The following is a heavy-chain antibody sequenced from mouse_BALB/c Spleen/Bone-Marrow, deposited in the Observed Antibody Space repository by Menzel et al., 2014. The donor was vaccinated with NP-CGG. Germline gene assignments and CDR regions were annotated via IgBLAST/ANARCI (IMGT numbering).Heavy chain of an antibody. CDR2: IRNKANGYTT. CDR1: GFTFTDYY. J-gene: IGHJ2*01. Sequence: VQLKESGGGLVQPGGSLRLSCTTSGFTFTDYYISWVRQPPGKALEWLGFIRNKANGYTTEYSASVKGRFTISRDSSQSILYLQMNTLRAEDSATYYCARTTGTPYLDYWGQGTTLTVSS. D-gene: IGHD4-1*02. CDR3: ARTTGTPYLDY. V-gene: IGHV7-3*02.